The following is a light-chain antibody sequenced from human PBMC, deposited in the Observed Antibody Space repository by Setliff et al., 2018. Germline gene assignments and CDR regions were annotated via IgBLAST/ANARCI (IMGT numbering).Light chain of an antibody. Sequence: QSALTQPPSASGTPGQRVTISCSGSXXXXXXXXXXXXXXXXXXXXKXLIXXXNQRPSGVPDRFSGSKSGTSASLAISGLQSEDEADYYCAAWDDSLNGPVFGTGTKVTVL. CDR2: XXN. CDR1: XXXXXXXX. J-gene: IGLJ1*01. V-gene: IGLV1-44*01. CDR3: AAWDDSLNGPV.